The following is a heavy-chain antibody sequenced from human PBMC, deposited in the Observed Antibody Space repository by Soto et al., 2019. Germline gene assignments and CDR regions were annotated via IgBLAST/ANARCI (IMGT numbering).Heavy chain of an antibody. Sequence: PSETLSLTCTVSGGSVSSGSYYWSWIRQPPGKGLEWIGYIYYSGSTNYNPSLKSRVTISVDTSKNQFSLKLSSVTAADTAVYYCARLITIFGVGYFDYWGQGTRVTVSS. CDR3: ARLITIFGVGYFDY. D-gene: IGHD3-3*01. CDR2: IYYSGST. CDR1: GGSVSSGSYY. J-gene: IGHJ4*02. V-gene: IGHV4-61*01.